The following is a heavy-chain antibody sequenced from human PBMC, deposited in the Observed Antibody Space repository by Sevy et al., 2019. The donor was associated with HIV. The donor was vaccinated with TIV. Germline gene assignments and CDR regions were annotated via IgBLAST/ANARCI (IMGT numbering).Heavy chain of an antibody. J-gene: IGHJ4*02. Sequence: ASVKVSCKASGYTFSGYSISWVRQAPGQGLEWMGWMNTYNGNTKYAQKVQGRVTMTTDTSTSTAYMELRGLRSDDTAVYYCARDTREKSFDYWGLGTLVTVSS. V-gene: IGHV1-18*01. CDR1: GYTFSGYS. CDR3: ARDTREKSFDY. CDR2: MNTYNGNT.